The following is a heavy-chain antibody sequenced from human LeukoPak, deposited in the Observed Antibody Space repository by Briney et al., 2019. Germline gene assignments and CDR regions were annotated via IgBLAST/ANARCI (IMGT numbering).Heavy chain of an antibody. Sequence: GGSLRLSCAASEFTFSSYGMHWVRQAPGKGLGWVAFIRYDGSNKYYADSVKGRFTISRDNSKNTLYLQMNSLRAEDTAVYYCARNRVGATGFDYWGQGTLVTVSS. CDR3: ARNRVGATGFDY. CDR1: EFTFSSYG. D-gene: IGHD1-26*01. CDR2: IRYDGSNK. J-gene: IGHJ4*02. V-gene: IGHV3-30*02.